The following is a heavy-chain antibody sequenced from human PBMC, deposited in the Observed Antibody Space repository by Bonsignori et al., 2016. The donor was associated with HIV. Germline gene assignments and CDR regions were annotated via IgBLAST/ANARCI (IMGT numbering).Heavy chain of an antibody. CDR3: ARGHRSSDGWFSVFEI. CDR2: INHSGGT. Sequence: QVQLQQWGPGLLKPSETLSLTCAVYGGSFSAYYWSWIRQSPGKGLEWIGEINHSGGTNFNPPLKSRVTMSVDTSKNQVSLNLTSVTAVDTAIYYCARGHRSSDGWFSVFEIWGQGTVVTVSP. D-gene: IGHD6-19*01. J-gene: IGHJ3*02. V-gene: IGHV4-34*01. CDR1: GGSFSAYY.